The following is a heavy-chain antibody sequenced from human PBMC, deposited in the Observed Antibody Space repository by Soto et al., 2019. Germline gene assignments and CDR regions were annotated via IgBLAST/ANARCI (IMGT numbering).Heavy chain of an antibody. CDR3: ARYCSSTSCYSYGMDV. D-gene: IGHD2-2*02. Sequence: QVQLVQSGAEVKKPGASVKVSCKASGYTFTSYGISWVRQAPGQGLEWMGWISAYNGNTNYAQKLQGRDTMTTDTSTSTAYMELRSLRSDDTAVYYCARYCSSTSCYSYGMDVWGQGTTVTVSS. CDR1: GYTFTSYG. CDR2: ISAYNGNT. J-gene: IGHJ6*02. V-gene: IGHV1-18*04.